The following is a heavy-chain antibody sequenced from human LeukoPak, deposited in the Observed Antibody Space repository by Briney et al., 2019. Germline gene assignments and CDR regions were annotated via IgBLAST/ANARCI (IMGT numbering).Heavy chain of an antibody. CDR3: ARESPGYSSGWYVFSDY. J-gene: IGHJ4*02. CDR2: ISHSGST. V-gene: IGHV4-34*01. D-gene: IGHD6-19*01. CDR1: GGSFSGYY. Sequence: SETLSLTCAVYGGSFSGYYWSWIRQPPGKGLEWIGEISHSGSTNYNPSLKSRVTISVDTSKNQFSLKLSSVTAADTAVYYCARESPGYSSGWYVFSDYWGQGTLVTVSS.